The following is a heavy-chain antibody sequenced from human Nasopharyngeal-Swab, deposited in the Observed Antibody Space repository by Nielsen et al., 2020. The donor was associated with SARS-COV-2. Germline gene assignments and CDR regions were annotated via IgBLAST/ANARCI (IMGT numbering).Heavy chain of an antibody. CDR3: ARGGLDSSSWYGYYFDY. J-gene: IGHJ4*02. D-gene: IGHD6-13*01. CDR2: IWYDGSNK. Sequence: GESLKISCAASGCTFSSYGMHWGRQAPGKGLEWVAVIWYDGSNKYYADSVKGRFTISRDNSKNTLYLQMNSLRAEDTAVYYCARGGLDSSSWYGYYFDYWGQGTLVTVSS. CDR1: GCTFSSYG. V-gene: IGHV3-33*01.